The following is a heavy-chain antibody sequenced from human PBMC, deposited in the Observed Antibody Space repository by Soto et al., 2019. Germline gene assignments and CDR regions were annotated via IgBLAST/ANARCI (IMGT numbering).Heavy chain of an antibody. D-gene: IGHD2-21*02. CDR1: GYTFTSYG. CDR3: AREGHIVVVTAILSYYYGMDV. J-gene: IGHJ6*02. CDR2: ISAYNGNT. Sequence: ASVKVSCKASGYTFTSYGISWVRQAPGQGLEWMGWISAYNGNTNYAQKLQGRVTMTTDTSTSTAYTELRSLRSDDTAVYYCAREGHIVVVTAILSYYYGMDVWGQGTTVTVSS. V-gene: IGHV1-18*04.